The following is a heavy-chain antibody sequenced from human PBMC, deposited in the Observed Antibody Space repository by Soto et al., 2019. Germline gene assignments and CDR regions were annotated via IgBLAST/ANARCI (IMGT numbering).Heavy chain of an antibody. CDR2: ISYDGSNK. CDR1: GFTFSSYG. V-gene: IGHV3-30*18. Sequence: PGGSLRLSYAASGFTFSSYGMHWVRQAPGKGLEWVAVISYDGSNKYYADSVKGRFTISRDNSKNTLYLQMNSLRAEDTAVYYCAKGHEYYYDSSGFEGFDYWGQGTLVTVSS. D-gene: IGHD3-22*01. CDR3: AKGHEYYYDSSGFEGFDY. J-gene: IGHJ4*02.